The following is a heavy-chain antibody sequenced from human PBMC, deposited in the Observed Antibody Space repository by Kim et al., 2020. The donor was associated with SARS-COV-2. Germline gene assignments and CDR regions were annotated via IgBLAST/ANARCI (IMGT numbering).Heavy chain of an antibody. CDR3: ARDGDDILTGYYPTGFDP. J-gene: IGHJ5*02. D-gene: IGHD3-9*01. V-gene: IGHV4-38-2*02. Sequence: SETLSLTCTVSGYSISSGYYWGWIRQPPGKGLEWIGSIYHSGSTYYNPSLKSRVTISVDTSKNQFSLKLSSVTAADTAVYYCARDGDDILTGYYPTGFDPWGQGTLVTVSS. CDR1: GYSISSGYY. CDR2: IYHSGST.